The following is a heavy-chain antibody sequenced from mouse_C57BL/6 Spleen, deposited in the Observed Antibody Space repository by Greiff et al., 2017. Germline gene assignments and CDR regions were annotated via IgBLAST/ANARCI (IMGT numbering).Heavy chain of an antibody. Sequence: EVQLVESEGGLVQPGSSMKLSCTASGFTFSDYYMAWVRQVPEKGLEWVANINYDGSSTYYLDSLKSRFIISRDNAKNILYLQMSSLKSEDTATYYCARDRSLLGAMDYWGQGTSVTVSS. V-gene: IGHV5-16*01. CDR3: ARDRSLLGAMDY. CDR1: GFTFSDYY. J-gene: IGHJ4*01. CDR2: INYDGSST. D-gene: IGHD2-10*01.